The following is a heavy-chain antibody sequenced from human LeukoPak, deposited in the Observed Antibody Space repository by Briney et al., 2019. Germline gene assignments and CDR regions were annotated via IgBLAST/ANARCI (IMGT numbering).Heavy chain of an antibody. CDR3: ARDHCSANSCYEDYYNGVDV. CDR1: GYTFTGYY. D-gene: IGHD2-2*01. Sequence: EASVKVSFKASGYTFTGYYLQWVRQAPGQGLEWMGWINPNSGGTEYAQRFQGRVTMTRDKSISTAYMELSRLRSDDTAIYYCARDHCSANSCYEDYYNGVDVWGQGTTVTVSS. J-gene: IGHJ6*02. CDR2: INPNSGGT. V-gene: IGHV1-2*02.